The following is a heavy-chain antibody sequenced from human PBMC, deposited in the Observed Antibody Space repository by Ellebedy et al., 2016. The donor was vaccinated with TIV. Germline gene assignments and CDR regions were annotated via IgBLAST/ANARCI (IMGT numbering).Heavy chain of an antibody. CDR1: GYTFTSYD. CDR2: MNPNSGNT. Sequence: ASVKVSCXASGYTFTSYDINWVRQATGQGLEWMGWMNPNSGNTGYAQKFQGRVTMTRNTSISTAYMELSSLRSEDAAVYYCAVLPAGQYYYYYYGMDVWGQGTTATVSS. V-gene: IGHV1-8*01. J-gene: IGHJ6*02. D-gene: IGHD2-2*01. CDR3: AVLPAGQYYYYYYGMDV.